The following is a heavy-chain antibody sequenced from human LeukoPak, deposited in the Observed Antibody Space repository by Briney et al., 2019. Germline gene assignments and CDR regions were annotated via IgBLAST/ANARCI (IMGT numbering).Heavy chain of an antibody. CDR3: ARGTTVTTPDY. V-gene: IGHV3-9*01. J-gene: IGHJ4*02. CDR2: ISWNSGSI. Sequence: PGGSLRLSCAASGFTFDDYAMHLVRQAPGKGLEWVSGISWNSGSIGYADSVKGRFTISRDNAKNSLYPQMNSLRAEDTALYYCARGTTVTTPDYWGQGTLVTVSS. D-gene: IGHD4-17*01. CDR1: GFTFDDYA.